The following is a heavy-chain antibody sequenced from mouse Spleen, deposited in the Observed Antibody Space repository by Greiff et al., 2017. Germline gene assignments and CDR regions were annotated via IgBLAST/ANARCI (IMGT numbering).Heavy chain of an antibody. Sequence: EVKLVESGGGLVKPGGSLKLSCAASGFTFSDYGMHWVRQAPEKGLGWVAYISSGSSTIYYADTVKGRFTISRDNAKNTLFLQMTSLRSEDTAMYYCARRVWFAYWGQGTLVTVSA. CDR3: ARRVWFAY. V-gene: IGHV5-17*01. CDR2: ISSGSSTI. CDR1: GFTFSDYG. J-gene: IGHJ3*01.